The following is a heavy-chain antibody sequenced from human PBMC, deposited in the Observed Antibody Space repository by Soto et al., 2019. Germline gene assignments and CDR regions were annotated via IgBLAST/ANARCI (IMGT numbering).Heavy chain of an antibody. CDR1: GYTFTNYG. J-gene: IGHJ6*02. CDR2: ISGYNGNT. Sequence: QVQVVQSGDEVKKPGASVKVSCKASGYTFTNYGFSWVRQAPGQGLEWMGWISGYNGNTKYAEKFQGRVTMTTDTSTSTAHVELRSLRSDDTAVYYCAREGQAPYYYYGMDVWGQGTAVTVS. V-gene: IGHV1-18*01. CDR3: AREGQAPYYYYGMDV.